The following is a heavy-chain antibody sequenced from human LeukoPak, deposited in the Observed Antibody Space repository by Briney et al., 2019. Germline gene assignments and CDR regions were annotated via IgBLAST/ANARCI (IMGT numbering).Heavy chain of an antibody. CDR1: GFSFSSYW. J-gene: IGHJ4*02. D-gene: IGHD2-21*02. Sequence: GGSLRLSCAASGFSFSSYWMHWVRQAPGKGLVWVSRINSGTITDYADSVKDRFTISRDNAKNTLFLQMNSLRAEDTAVYYCARGPSSGGDCLHYWGQGILVTVSA. CDR2: INSGTIT. V-gene: IGHV3-74*01. CDR3: ARGPSSGGDCLHY.